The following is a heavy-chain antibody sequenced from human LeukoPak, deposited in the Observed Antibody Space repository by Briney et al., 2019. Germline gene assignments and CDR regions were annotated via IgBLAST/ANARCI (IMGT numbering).Heavy chain of an antibody. D-gene: IGHD3-16*01. CDR2: IYHSGST. CDR1: GGSISSSNW. V-gene: IGHV4-4*02. Sequence: SETLSLTCAVSGGSISSSNWWSWVRQPPGKGLEWIGEIYHSGSTNYNPSLKSRVTISVDTSKNQFSLKLSSVTAADTAVYYCATLTSNPTPANWFDPWGQGTLVTVSS. J-gene: IGHJ5*02. CDR3: ATLTSNPTPANWFDP.